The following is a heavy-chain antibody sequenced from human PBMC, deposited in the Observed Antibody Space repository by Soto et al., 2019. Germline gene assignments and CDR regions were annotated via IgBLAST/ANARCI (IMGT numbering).Heavy chain of an antibody. CDR2: FDPEDGET. CDR1: GYTLTELS. J-gene: IGHJ4*02. CDR3: ATPFGVVRYFDY. D-gene: IGHD3-3*01. Sequence: GASVKVSCKVSGYTLTELSMHWVRQAPGKGLEGMGGFDPEDGETIYAHKFQGRVTMTEDTSTDTAYMELSSLRSEDTAVYYCATPFGVVRYFDYWGQGTLVTVSS. V-gene: IGHV1-24*01.